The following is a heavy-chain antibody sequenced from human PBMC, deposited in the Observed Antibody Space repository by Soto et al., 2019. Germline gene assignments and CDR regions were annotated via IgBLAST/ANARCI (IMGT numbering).Heavy chain of an antibody. J-gene: IGHJ6*02. V-gene: IGHV3-23*01. Sequence: EVQLLESGGGLVQPGGSLRLSCEVSGFTLTSYGMNWVRQAPDKGLEWVSTIGRGGDTYYADSVKGRFTISRDNSKNTLFLQMNSLRAEYTALYFCAKDGTTTGIHYYAIDVWGQGTTVTVS. CDR1: GFTLTSYG. D-gene: IGHD1-1*01. CDR3: AKDGTTTGIHYYAIDV. CDR2: IGRGGDT.